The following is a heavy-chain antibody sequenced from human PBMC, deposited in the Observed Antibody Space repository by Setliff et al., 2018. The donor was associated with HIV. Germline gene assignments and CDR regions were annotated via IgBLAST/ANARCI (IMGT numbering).Heavy chain of an antibody. J-gene: IGHJ3*02. CDR3: ARAPIVGGGAFDI. V-gene: IGHV1-69*05. CDR1: GGTFSSYP. Sequence: ASVKVSCKASGGTFSSYPISWVRQAPGQGLEWMGGIIPIFGTANYAQKFQGRVTITTDESTSTAYMELSSLRSEDTAVYYCARAPIVGGGAFDIWGQGTMVTVSS. D-gene: IGHD1-26*01. CDR2: IIPIFGTA.